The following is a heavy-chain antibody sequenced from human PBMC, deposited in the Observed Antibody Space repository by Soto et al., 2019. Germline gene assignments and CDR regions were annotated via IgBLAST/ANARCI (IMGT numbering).Heavy chain of an antibody. CDR3: AREWFGELPYYYYYGMDV. CDR1: GFTFSSYG. J-gene: IGHJ6*02. CDR2: IWYDGSNK. V-gene: IGHV3-33*01. D-gene: IGHD3-10*01. Sequence: QVQLVESGGGVVQLGRSLRLSCAASGFTFSSYGMHWVRQAPGKGLEWVAVIWYDGSNKYYADSVKGRFTISRDNSKNTLYLQMNSLRAEDTAVYYCAREWFGELPYYYYYGMDVWGQGTTVTVSS.